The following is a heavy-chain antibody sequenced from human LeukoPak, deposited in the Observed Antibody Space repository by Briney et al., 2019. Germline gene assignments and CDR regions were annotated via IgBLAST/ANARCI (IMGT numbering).Heavy chain of an antibody. J-gene: IGHJ4*02. CDR2: FDPEDGET. Sequence: ASVKVSCKVSGYTLTELSMHWVRQAPGKGLEWMGGFDPEDGETIYAQKFQGRVTITADKSTSTAYMELSSLRSEDTAVYYCARDLFRGYGSGSYFDYWGQGTLVTVSS. CDR1: GYTLTELS. V-gene: IGHV1-24*01. D-gene: IGHD3-10*01. CDR3: ARDLFRGYGSGSYFDY.